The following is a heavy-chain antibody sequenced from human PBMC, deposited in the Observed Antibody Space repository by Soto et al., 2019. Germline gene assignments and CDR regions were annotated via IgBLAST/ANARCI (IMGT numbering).Heavy chain of an antibody. V-gene: IGHV3-15*01. CDR3: TTSFNYYDSSGYWYAEYFQN. J-gene: IGHJ1*01. D-gene: IGHD3-22*01. CDR1: GFTFSNAW. Sequence: PGGSLRLSCAASGFTFSNAWMSWVRQAPGKGLEWVGRIKSKTDGGTTDYAAPVKGRFTISRDDSKNTLYLQMNSLKTEDTAVYYCTTSFNYYDSSGYWYAEYFQNWGQGTLVTVSS. CDR2: IKSKTDGGTT.